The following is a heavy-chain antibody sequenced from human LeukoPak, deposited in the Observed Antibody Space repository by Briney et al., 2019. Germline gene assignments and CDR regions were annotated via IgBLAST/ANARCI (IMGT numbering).Heavy chain of an antibody. CDR1: GFTFSSYA. D-gene: IGHD3-10*01. CDR2: ISSNGGST. CDR3: VKSAMVRGVIITNTNNYFDY. V-gene: IGHV3-64D*09. J-gene: IGHJ4*02. Sequence: PGGSLRLSCSASGFTFSSYAMHWVRQAPGKGLEYVAAISSNGGSTYYADSVKGRFTISRDNSKNTLYLQMSSLRAEDTAVYYCVKSAMVRGVIITNTNNYFDYWGQGTLVTVSS.